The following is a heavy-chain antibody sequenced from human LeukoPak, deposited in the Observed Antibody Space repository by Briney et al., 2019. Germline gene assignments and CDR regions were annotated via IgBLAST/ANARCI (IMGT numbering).Heavy chain of an antibody. D-gene: IGHD3-22*01. J-gene: IGHJ3*02. CDR3: ARDQVEGDASSGYHYHDAFDI. Sequence: QPGGSLRLSCAASGFTFSSYWMNWVRQAPGKGLEWVANIKQDGSEKYYVDSVKGRFTISRDNARNSLFLQMNSLRAEDTAVYFCARDQVEGDASSGYHYHDAFDIWGQGTMVTVSS. V-gene: IGHV3-7*01. CDR2: IKQDGSEK. CDR1: GFTFSSYW.